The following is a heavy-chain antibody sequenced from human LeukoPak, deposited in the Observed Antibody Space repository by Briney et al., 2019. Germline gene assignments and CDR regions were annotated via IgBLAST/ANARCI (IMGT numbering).Heavy chain of an antibody. CDR2: SSGSGSIT. Sequence: PGGSLRLSCAASGFTSSSYVMSWVRQAPGKGLEWVSASSGSGSITYYADSVKGRFTISRDNSNNTLYLQMNSLRAEDTAVYYCAKDLGSGYYDAFDIWGQGTMVTVSS. CDR1: GFTSSSYV. CDR3: AKDLGSGYYDAFDI. V-gene: IGHV3-23*01. D-gene: IGHD3-22*01. J-gene: IGHJ3*02.